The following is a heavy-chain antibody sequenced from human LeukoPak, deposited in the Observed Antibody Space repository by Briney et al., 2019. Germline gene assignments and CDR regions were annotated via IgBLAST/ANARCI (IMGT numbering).Heavy chain of an antibody. CDR2: ISGSGGST. V-gene: IGHV3-23*01. CDR3: AKRNVGYCSSTSCYTSGYYYYGMDV. Sequence: GGSLRLSCAASGFTFSSYAMSWVRQAPGKGLEWVSAISGSGGSTYYADSVKGRFTISRDNSKNTLYLQMNSLRAEDTAVYYCAKRNVGYCSSTSCYTSGYYYYGMDVWGQGTTVTVSS. J-gene: IGHJ6*02. D-gene: IGHD2-2*02. CDR1: GFTFSSYA.